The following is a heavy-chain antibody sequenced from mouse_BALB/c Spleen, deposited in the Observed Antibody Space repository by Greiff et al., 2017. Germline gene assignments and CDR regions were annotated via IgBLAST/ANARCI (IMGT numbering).Heavy chain of an antibody. Sequence: EVMLVESGGGLVQPGGSRKLSCAASGFTFSSFGMHWVRQAPEKGLEWVAYISSGSSTIYYADTVKGRFTISRDNPTNTLFLQMTSLRSEDTAMYYCARWGDRRNSYWDFDVWGAGTTVTVSS. CDR1: GFTFSSFG. CDR3: ARWGDRRNSYWDFDV. J-gene: IGHJ1*01. V-gene: IGHV5-17*02. D-gene: IGHD3-3*01. CDR2: ISSGSSTI.